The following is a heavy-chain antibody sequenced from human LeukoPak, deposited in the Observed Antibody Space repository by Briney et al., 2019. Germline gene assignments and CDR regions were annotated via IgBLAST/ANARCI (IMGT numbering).Heavy chain of an antibody. CDR3: ARDRLTMYYYDSSGYYYYYGMDV. V-gene: IGHV1-46*01. CDR2: INPSGGST. CDR1: GYTFTSYY. D-gene: IGHD3-22*01. Sequence: ASVKVSCKASGYTFTSYYMHWVRQAPGRGLEWMGIINPSGGSTSYAQKFQGRVTMTRDTSTSTVYMELSSLRSEDTAVYYCARDRLTMYYYDSSGYYYYYGMDVWGQGTTVTVSS. J-gene: IGHJ6*02.